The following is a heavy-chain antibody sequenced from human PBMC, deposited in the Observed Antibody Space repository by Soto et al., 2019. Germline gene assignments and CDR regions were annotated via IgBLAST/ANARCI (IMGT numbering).Heavy chain of an antibody. CDR3: TRRITIFGVDPGLDY. CDR2: MYSSVSI. J-gene: IGHJ4*02. D-gene: IGHD3-3*01. CDR1: GGSVSSSTYY. Sequence: QLQFQESGPGLVRPSETLSLTCTVSGGSVSSSTYYLTWIRQPPGKWLALIGTMYSSVSIYYNPSLNSRVIISVDRSQNQFSLKVRSVTAADTAVYYCTRRITIFGVDPGLDYWCQGTLVTVS. V-gene: IGHV4-39*01.